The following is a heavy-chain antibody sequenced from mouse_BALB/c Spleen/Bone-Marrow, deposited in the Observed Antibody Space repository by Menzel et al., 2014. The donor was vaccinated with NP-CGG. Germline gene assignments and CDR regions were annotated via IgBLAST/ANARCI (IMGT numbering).Heavy chain of an antibody. V-gene: IGHV5-6-5*01. CDR2: IYSGGSI. CDR1: GFTFSSYA. Sequence: EVKLMESGGGLVKSGGSLKLSCAASGFTFSSYAMSWVRQTPEKRLEWVASIYSGGSINYPDSVKGRFTISRDNARNILYLQMSSLRSEDTAMYYCADGDSFAYWGQGTLVTVSA. D-gene: IGHD2-13*01. CDR3: ADGDSFAY. J-gene: IGHJ3*01.